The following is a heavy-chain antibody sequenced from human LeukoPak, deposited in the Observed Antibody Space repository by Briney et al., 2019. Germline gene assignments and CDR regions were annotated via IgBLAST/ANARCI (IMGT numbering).Heavy chain of an antibody. J-gene: IGHJ4*02. D-gene: IGHD5-18*01. CDR2: IIPIFGTA. Sequence: SVTVSCKASGGTFTSYAISWVRQAPGQGLEWMGGIIPIFGTANYAQKFQGRVTITADESTSTAYMELSSLRSEDTAVYYCARVGYSYGFDYWGQGTLVTVSS. V-gene: IGHV1-69*13. CDR1: GGTFTSYA. CDR3: ARVGYSYGFDY.